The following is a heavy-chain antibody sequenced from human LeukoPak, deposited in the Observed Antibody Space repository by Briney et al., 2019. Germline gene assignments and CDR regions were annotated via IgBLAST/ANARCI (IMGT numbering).Heavy chain of an antibody. J-gene: IGHJ5*02. CDR2: IIPIFGTA. V-gene: IGHV1-69*13. Sequence: GASVKVSCKASGGTFSSYAISWVRQAPGQGLEWMGGIIPIFGTANYAQKFQGRVTITADESTSTAYMELSSLRSEDTAVYYCARSKISDNWFDPWGQGTLVTVSS. CDR1: GGTFSSYA. CDR3: ARSKISDNWFDP.